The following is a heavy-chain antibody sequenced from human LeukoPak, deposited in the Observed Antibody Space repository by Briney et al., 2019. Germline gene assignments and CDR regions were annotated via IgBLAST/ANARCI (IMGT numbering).Heavy chain of an antibody. CDR3: AKMGEELLWFGELFLDY. CDR1: GFTFSSYA. J-gene: IGHJ4*02. Sequence: GGSLRLSCVASGFTFSSYAMSWVRQAPGKGLAWVSAISGSGGSTYYADSVKGRFTISRDNSKNTLYLQMNSLRAEDTAVYYCAKMGEELLWFGELFLDYWGQGTLVTVSS. V-gene: IGHV3-23*01. CDR2: ISGSGGST. D-gene: IGHD3-10*01.